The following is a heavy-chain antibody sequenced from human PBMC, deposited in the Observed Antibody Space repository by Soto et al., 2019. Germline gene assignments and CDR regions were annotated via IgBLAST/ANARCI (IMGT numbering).Heavy chain of an antibody. CDR3: ARDNWNDDYFDY. J-gene: IGHJ4*02. CDR2: ISSSSSYI. V-gene: IGHV3-21*01. Sequence: LRLSCAASGFTFSSYSMNWVRQAPGKGLEWVSSISSSSSYIYYADSVKSRFTISRDNAKNSLYLQMNSLRAEDTAVYYCARDNWNDDYFDYWGQGTLVTVSS. D-gene: IGHD1-20*01. CDR1: GFTFSSYS.